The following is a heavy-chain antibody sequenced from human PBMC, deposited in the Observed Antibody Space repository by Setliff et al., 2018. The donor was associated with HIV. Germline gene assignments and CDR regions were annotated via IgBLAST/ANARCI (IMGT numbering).Heavy chain of an antibody. Sequence: SVKVSCKASGGTFSRNAISGVRQAPGQGLEWIGGITPIFGTPKYAQKFQGRVTITADESRSTAYLELSSLRSEDTAVYYCATAGEMATIGYSYYYMGVWGKGTTVTVSS. J-gene: IGHJ6*03. CDR2: ITPIFGTP. CDR3: ATAGEMATIGYSYYYMGV. CDR1: GGTFSRNA. D-gene: IGHD3-10*01. V-gene: IGHV1-69*13.